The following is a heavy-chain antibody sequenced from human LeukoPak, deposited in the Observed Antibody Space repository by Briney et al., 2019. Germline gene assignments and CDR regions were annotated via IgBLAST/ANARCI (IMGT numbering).Heavy chain of an antibody. D-gene: IGHD1-26*01. CDR2: ISSSSSTI. CDR3: AKDRGGSYSAIDY. Sequence: GGSLRLSCAASGFTFSSYSMNWVRRAPGKGLEWVSFISSSSSTIYYADSVKGRFTISRDNAKNSLYLQMNSLRAEDTAVYYCAKDRGGSYSAIDYWGQGTLVTVSS. CDR1: GFTFSSYS. V-gene: IGHV3-48*04. J-gene: IGHJ4*02.